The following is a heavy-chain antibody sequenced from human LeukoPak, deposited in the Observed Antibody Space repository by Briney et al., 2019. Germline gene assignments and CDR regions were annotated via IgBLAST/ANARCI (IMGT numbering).Heavy chain of an antibody. CDR1: GFTFSSYG. D-gene: IGHD3-3*01. CDR2: ISYDGGNK. J-gene: IGHJ4*02. CDR3: AKDFGVVANYYFDY. Sequence: PGGSLRLSCAASGFTFSSYGMHWVRQAPGKGLEWVAVISYDGGNKYYADSVKGRFTISGDNSKNTLYLQMNSLRAEDTAVYYCAKDFGVVANYYFDYWGQGTLVTVSS. V-gene: IGHV3-30*18.